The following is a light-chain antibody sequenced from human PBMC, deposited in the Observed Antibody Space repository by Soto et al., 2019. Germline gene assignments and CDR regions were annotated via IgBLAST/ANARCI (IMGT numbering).Light chain of an antibody. V-gene: IGKV1-39*01. CDR3: PQSYSIPWT. CDR1: QGVNNY. J-gene: IGKJ1*01. Sequence: IQMTQYPASLSASVCDIVTITCRAIQGVNNYLAWFQQKPGKVPQRLIYAASSLQSGVPSRFSGSGSGTDFTLTISSLQPEDFATYYCPQSYSIPWTFGQGAKVAIK. CDR2: AAS.